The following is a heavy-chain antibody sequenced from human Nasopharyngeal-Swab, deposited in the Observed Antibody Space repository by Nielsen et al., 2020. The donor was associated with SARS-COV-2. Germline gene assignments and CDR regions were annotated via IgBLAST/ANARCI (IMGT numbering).Heavy chain of an antibody. CDR2: MNPDGGSI. D-gene: IGHD6-19*01. Sequence: GGSLRLSCAASGFTFSSFGMHWVRQLPGRGLVWVSRMNPDGGSISYADSVKGRLTISRDNTKNTFYLQMNSLRADDTAVYYCVRGSSDWRGIDYWGQGTLVTVSS. CDR1: GFTFSSFG. CDR3: VRGSSDWRGIDY. J-gene: IGHJ4*02. V-gene: IGHV3-74*01.